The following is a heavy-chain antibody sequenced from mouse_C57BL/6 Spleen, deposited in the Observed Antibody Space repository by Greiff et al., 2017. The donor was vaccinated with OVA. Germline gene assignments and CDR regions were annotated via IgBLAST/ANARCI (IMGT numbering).Heavy chain of an antibody. Sequence: LVESGAELVRPGASVTLSCKASGYTFTDYEMHWVKQTPVHGLEWIGAIDPETGGTAYNQKFKGKAILTADKSSSTAYMELRSLTSEDSAVYYCTDGYYGYFDVWGTGTTVTVSS. V-gene: IGHV1-15*01. J-gene: IGHJ1*03. CDR2: IDPETGGT. CDR1: GYTFTDYE. CDR3: TDGYYGYFDV. D-gene: IGHD2-3*01.